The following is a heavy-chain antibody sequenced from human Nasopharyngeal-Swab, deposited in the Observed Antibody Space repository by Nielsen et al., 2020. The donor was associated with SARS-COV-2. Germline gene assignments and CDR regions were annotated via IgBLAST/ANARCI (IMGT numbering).Heavy chain of an antibody. V-gene: IGHV5-51*01. CDR1: GYSFTSYW. Sequence: KVSCKGSGYSFTSYWIGWVRQMPGKGLEWMGMVYPGNSEIAYSPSFQGHITISADKSINTAYLQWRSLRASDTAMYFCARRAARDGYNYEVDPWGQGTLVTVS. D-gene: IGHD5-24*01. CDR2: VYPGNSEI. J-gene: IGHJ5*02. CDR3: ARRAARDGYNYEVDP.